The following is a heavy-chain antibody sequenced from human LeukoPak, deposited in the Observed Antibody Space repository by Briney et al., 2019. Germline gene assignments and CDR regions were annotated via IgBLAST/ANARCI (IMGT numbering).Heavy chain of an antibody. D-gene: IGHD2-21*02. Sequence: PGGSLRLSCAASGITFSSFGMHWVRQAPGKGLEWVSYISTTSSYTDYADSVRGRFTISRDNANNLLYLQMNRLRPEDTAVYYCARGTVTAPDYWGQGTLVTVSS. V-gene: IGHV3-21*04. CDR2: ISTTSSYT. J-gene: IGHJ4*02. CDR1: GITFSSFG. CDR3: ARGTVTAPDY.